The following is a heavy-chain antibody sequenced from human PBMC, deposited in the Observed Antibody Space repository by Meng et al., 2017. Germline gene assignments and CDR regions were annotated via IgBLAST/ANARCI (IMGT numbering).Heavy chain of an antibody. CDR1: GYTLPGYS. Sequence: LLVQVGAEVKKPGAQVKVSCKATGYTLPGYSMHWWRQAPGQGLEWMGRINPNSGVTNFAQRFQGRVTMTRDTSISTAYMELSRLTSDDTAVYYCAVRITMTSPFDYWGQGTLVTVSS. J-gene: IGHJ4*02. CDR3: AVRITMTSPFDY. D-gene: IGHD3-22*01. CDR2: INPNSGVT. V-gene: IGHV1-2*06.